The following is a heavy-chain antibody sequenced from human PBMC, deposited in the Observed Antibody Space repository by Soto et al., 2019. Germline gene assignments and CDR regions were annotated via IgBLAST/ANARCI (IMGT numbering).Heavy chain of an antibody. CDR3: ARVRYNGSGSSINWFDP. CDR1: GLTFSSYA. Sequence: GGSLRLSCAASGLTFSSYAMSWVRQAPGKGLEWVSAISGSGGSTYYADSVKGRFTISRDNSKNTLYLQMNSLRAEDTAVYYCARVRYNGSGSSINWFDPWGQGTLVTVSS. D-gene: IGHD3-10*01. CDR2: ISGSGGST. J-gene: IGHJ5*02. V-gene: IGHV3-23*01.